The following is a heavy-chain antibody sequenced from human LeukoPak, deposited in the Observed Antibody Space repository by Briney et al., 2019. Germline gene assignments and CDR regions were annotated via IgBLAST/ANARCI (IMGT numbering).Heavy chain of an antibody. D-gene: IGHD6-19*01. Sequence: SETLSLTCTVSGGSISSSSYHWGWIRQPPGQGLEWSGSIYFSGTTFYNPSLKSRVPLSLDTSKNQFSLKVSSVTAADTAVYYCATTYDYPSGGYDYWGQGTLVTVSS. V-gene: IGHV4-39*01. CDR3: ATTYDYPSGGYDY. CDR1: GGSISSSSYH. CDR2: IYFSGTT. J-gene: IGHJ4*02.